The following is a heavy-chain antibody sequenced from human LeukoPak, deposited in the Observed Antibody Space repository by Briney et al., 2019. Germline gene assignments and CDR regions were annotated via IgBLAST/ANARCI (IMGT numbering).Heavy chain of an antibody. CDR3: ARVIVVVNTVGWFDP. J-gene: IGHJ5*02. Sequence: SETLSLTCTVSGGSISSSSYYWGWIRQPPGKGLEWIGSIYYSGSTNYNPSLKSRVTISVDTSKNQFSLKLSSVTAADTAVYYCARVIVVVNTVGWFDPWGQGTLVTVSS. V-gene: IGHV4-39*07. CDR1: GGSISSSSYY. CDR2: IYYSGST. D-gene: IGHD3-22*01.